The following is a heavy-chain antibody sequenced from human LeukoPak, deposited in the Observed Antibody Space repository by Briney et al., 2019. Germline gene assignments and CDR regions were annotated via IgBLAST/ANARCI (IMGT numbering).Heavy chain of an antibody. CDR3: ARERGSSPTRPAFDI. CDR2: ISSSSSTI. Sequence: GGSLRLSCAASGFTFSTYDMNWVRQAPGKGLEWVSFISSSSSTIYYADSVKGRFTISRDNAKNSLYLQMNSLRDEDTAVYYCARERGSSPTRPAFDIWGQGTMVTVSS. V-gene: IGHV3-48*02. J-gene: IGHJ3*02. CDR1: GFTFSTYD. D-gene: IGHD6-6*01.